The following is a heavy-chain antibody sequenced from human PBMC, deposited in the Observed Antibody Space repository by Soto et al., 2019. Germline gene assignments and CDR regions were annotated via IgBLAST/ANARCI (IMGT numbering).Heavy chain of an antibody. CDR1: GFTFSDYT. J-gene: IGHJ6*02. CDR3: AVGVADLTSPYGMDV. CDR2: ISRESSYI. D-gene: IGHD3-3*01. V-gene: IGHV3-21*01. Sequence: GGSLRLSCTASGFTFSDYTMKWVRQAPGKGLEWVWSISRESSYIYYVDSVKGRFTISRDNAKNSVSLQMAGRRVDDTGVYFCAVGVADLTSPYGMDVWGRGTTVTVSS.